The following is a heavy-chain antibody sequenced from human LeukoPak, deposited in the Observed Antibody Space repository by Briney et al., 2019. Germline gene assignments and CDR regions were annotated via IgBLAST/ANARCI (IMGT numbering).Heavy chain of an antibody. Sequence: GGSLRLSCAASGFTFSSYEMNWVRQAPGKGLEWVSYISSSGSTIYYADSVKGRFTISRDNVKNSLYLQMNSLRAEDTAVYYCARGIEGYGDLPIDYWGQGTLVTVSS. CDR1: GFTFSSYE. V-gene: IGHV3-48*03. CDR3: ARGIEGYGDLPIDY. CDR2: ISSSGSTI. J-gene: IGHJ4*02. D-gene: IGHD4-17*01.